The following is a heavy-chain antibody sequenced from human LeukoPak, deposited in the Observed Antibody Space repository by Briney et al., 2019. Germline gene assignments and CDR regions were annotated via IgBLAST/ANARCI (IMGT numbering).Heavy chain of an antibody. J-gene: IGHJ6*02. Sequence: GGSLRLSCAASGLTFSNYPMMWVRQAPGKGLEWVSSISSSSSYIYYADSVKGRFTISRDNAKNSLYLQMNSLRAEDTAVYYCAIVVPAAIWSPNGMDVWGQGTTVTVSS. V-gene: IGHV3-21*01. CDR2: ISSSSSYI. CDR3: AIVVPAAIWSPNGMDV. D-gene: IGHD2-2*01. CDR1: GLTFSNYP.